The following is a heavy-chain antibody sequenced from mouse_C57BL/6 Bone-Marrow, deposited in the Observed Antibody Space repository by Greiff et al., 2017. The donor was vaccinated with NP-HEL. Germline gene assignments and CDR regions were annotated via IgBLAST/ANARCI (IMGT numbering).Heavy chain of an antibody. CDR3: ARPSGSRTGYFDV. J-gene: IGHJ1*03. CDR1: GYTFTSYW. V-gene: IGHV1-53*01. D-gene: IGHD1-1*01. CDR2: INPSNGGT. Sequence: QVQLQQPGTELVKPGASVKLSCKASGYTFTSYWMHWVKQRPGQGLEWIGNINPSNGGTNYNEKFKSKATLTVDKSFSTAYMQLSSLTSEDSAVYDCARPSGSRTGYFDVWGTGTTVTVSS.